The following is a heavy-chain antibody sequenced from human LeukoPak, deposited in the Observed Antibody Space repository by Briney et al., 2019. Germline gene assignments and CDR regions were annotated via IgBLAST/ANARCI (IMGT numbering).Heavy chain of an antibody. J-gene: IGHJ4*02. CDR2: ISGSGGST. CDR1: GFTFSDYY. D-gene: IGHD3-10*01. CDR3: AKDRGVPAFDY. V-gene: IGHV3-23*01. Sequence: GGSLRLPCAASGFTFSDYYMSWIRQAPGKGLEWVSAISGSGGSTYYADSVKGRFTISRDNSKNTLYLQMNSLRAEDTAVYYCAKDRGVPAFDYWGQGTLVTVSS.